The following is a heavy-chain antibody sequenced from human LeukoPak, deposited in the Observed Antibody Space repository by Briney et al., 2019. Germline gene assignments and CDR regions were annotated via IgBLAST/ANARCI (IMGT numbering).Heavy chain of an antibody. CDR2: IYYSGST. J-gene: IGHJ4*02. CDR1: GGSISSSSYY. Sequence: SETLSLTCTVSGGSISSSSYYWGWIRQPPGKGLEWIGSIYYSGSTYYNPSLKSRVTKSVDTSKNQFSLKLSSVTAADTAVYYCARQGGGYDSVRFDYWGQGTLVTVSS. D-gene: IGHD5-12*01. V-gene: IGHV4-39*01. CDR3: ARQGGGYDSVRFDY.